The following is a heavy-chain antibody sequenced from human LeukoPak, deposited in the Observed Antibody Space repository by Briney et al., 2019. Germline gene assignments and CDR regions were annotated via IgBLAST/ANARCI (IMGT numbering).Heavy chain of an antibody. D-gene: IGHD6-13*01. V-gene: IGHV4-4*07. CDR1: GGSISSYY. CDR2: IYSSGST. Sequence: PSETLSLTCSASGGSISSYYWSWVRQPAGKGLEWIGRIYSSGSTSYNPSLNSRVTMSVDTSNNQFSLRLTSVTAADTAVYYCARGTTAAAGIFDCWGQGTLVTVSS. CDR3: ARGTTAAAGIFDC. J-gene: IGHJ4*02.